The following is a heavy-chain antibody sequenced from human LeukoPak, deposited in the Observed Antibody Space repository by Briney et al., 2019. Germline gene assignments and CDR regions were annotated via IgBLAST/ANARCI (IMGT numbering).Heavy chain of an antibody. V-gene: IGHV1-46*01. J-gene: IGHJ3*01. CDR1: GYTFTSYW. CDR3: TRGLWLGELSPVAFNL. Sequence: ASVKISCKASGYTFTSYWIHWVRQVPGQGPEWMGIIDPSGGRRSYARKFQDRVTLTKDTSTSTVYMELSSLRSDDTAFYYCTRGLWLGELSPVAFNLWGQGTIVTVSS. CDR2: IDPSGGRR. D-gene: IGHD2-21*01.